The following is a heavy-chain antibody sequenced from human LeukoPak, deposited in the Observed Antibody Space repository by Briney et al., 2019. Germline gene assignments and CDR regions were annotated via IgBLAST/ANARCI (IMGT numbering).Heavy chain of an antibody. CDR2: ISSSCSTI. V-gene: IGHV3-48*03. CDR3: AREALGYSSGWANLDYYGMDV. CDR1: GFTFSSYE. D-gene: IGHD6-19*01. J-gene: IGHJ6*02. Sequence: GGSLRLSCAASGFTFSSYEMNWVRQAPGKGLEWVSYISSSCSTIYYADSVKGRFTISRDNAKNSLYLQMNSLRAEDTAVYYCAREALGYSSGWANLDYYGMDVWGQGTTVTVSS.